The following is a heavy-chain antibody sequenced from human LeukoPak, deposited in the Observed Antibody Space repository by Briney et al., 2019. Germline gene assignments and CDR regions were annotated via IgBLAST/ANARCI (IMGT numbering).Heavy chain of an antibody. D-gene: IGHD3-3*01. CDR3: AXRXXTIFGVVIAYYYGMDV. J-gene: IGHJ6*02. V-gene: IGHV4-59*01. CDR1: GGSISSYY. Sequence: SETLSLTCTVSGGSISSYYWSWIRQPPGKGLEWIGYIYYSGSTNYNPSLKSRVTISVDTSKNQFSLKLSSVTAADTAVYYCAXRXXTIFGVVIAYYYGMDVWGQGTTVTVSS. CDR2: IYYSGST.